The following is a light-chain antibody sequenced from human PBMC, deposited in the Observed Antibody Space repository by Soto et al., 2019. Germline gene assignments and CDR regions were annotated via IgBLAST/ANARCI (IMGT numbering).Light chain of an antibody. Sequence: DIQMTQSPSSLSASVGDRVTITCRASQSISTYLNWYQQKPGKAPKLLIYGAYYLQSGVPSRFSGSGSETDFTLTISSLQPEDFATYYCQQSYMTFMYTFGQGTTLEIK. CDR1: QSISTY. V-gene: IGKV1-39*01. CDR2: GAY. J-gene: IGKJ2*01. CDR3: QQSYMTFMYT.